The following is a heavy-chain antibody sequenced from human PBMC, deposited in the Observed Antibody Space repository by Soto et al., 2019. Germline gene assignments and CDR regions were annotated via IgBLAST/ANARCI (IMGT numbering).Heavy chain of an antibody. V-gene: IGHV3-30-3*01. CDR2: ISYDGSNK. CDR1: GFTFSSYA. Sequence: QVQLVESGGGVVQPGRSLRLSCAASGFTFSSYAMHWVRQAPGKGLEWVAVISYDGSNKYYADSVKGRFTISRANSKNTLYMQMNSLRAEDTAVYSCARDIGGGYCSGGSCYWGYYYYYGMDVWGQGNTVTVS. CDR3: ARDIGGGYCSGGSCYWGYYYYYGMDV. J-gene: IGHJ6*02. D-gene: IGHD2-15*01.